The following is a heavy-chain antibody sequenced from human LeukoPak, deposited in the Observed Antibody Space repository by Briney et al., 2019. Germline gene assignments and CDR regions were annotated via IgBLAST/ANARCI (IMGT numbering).Heavy chain of an antibody. CDR2: IWYDGSSK. CDR1: GFIFSAYG. D-gene: IGHD3-16*02. V-gene: IGHV3-33*01. Sequence: GGSLRLSCAASGFIFSAYGMHWVRQAPGKGLEWLAVIWYDGSSKYYADSVKGRFTISRDNSKNTLYMQMNNLRVEDTAVYFCARDNRYTGNYLDAFDIWAKGHWSPSLQ. CDR3: ARDNRYTGNYLDAFDI. J-gene: IGHJ3*02.